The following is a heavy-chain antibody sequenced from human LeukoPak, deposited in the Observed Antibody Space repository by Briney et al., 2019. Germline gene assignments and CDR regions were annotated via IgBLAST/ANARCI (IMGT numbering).Heavy chain of an antibody. D-gene: IGHD3-16*01. CDR2: IYNIGGTT. V-gene: IGHV3-23*01. Sequence: GSLRLSCTASGVTFSIYTINSVREAPRKRLEWGSAIYNIGGTTSYADSVKGGFTISRDNPKNTRLLHMNSLRAQGTAVYFCAKDNTFGGSDCWGQGTLVTVSS. CDR3: AKDNTFGGSDC. CDR1: GVTFSIYT. J-gene: IGHJ4*02.